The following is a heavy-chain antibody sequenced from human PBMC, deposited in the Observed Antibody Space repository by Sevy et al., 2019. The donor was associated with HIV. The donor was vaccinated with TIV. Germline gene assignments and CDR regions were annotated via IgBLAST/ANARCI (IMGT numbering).Heavy chain of an antibody. J-gene: IGHJ4*02. V-gene: IGHV5-51*01. CDR1: GYSFTSYW. CDR3: ARGSPMSRYSSSPFDY. D-gene: IGHD6-6*01. CDR2: IYPGDSDT. Sequence: GESLKISCKGSGYSFTSYWIGWVRQMPGKGLEWMGIIYPGDSDTRYSPSFQGQVTISADKSISTAYLQWSSLKASDTAMYYCARGSPMSRYSSSPFDYWGQGTLVTVSS.